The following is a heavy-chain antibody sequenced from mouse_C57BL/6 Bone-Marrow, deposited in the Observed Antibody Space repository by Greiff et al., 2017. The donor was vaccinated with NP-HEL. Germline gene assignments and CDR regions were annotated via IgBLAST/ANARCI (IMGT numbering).Heavy chain of an antibody. V-gene: IGHV14-4*01. J-gene: IGHJ3*01. D-gene: IGHD2-4*01. Sequence: EVHLVESGAELVRPGASVKLSCTASGFNIKDAYMHWVKQRPEQGLEWIGWIDPENGDTEYASKFQGKATITADTSSNTAYLQLSSLTSEDTAVYYCTTFDYDVEFAYWGQGTLVTVSA. CDR2: IDPENGDT. CDR3: TTFDYDVEFAY. CDR1: GFNIKDAY.